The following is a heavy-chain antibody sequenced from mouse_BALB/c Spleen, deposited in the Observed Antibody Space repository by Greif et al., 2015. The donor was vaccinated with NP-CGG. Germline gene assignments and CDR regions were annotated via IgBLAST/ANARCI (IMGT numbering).Heavy chain of an antibody. CDR3: ANAYVLSLGVAY. Sequence: VHVKQSGAELVKTKKTVKLSCTASGFNIKDTYMHWVKQRPEQGLEWIGRIDPANINPKYDPKFQGKATITPDTSSNTAYLQLSSLTSEDTAVYFCANAYVLSLGVAYWGQGTLVTVSA. D-gene: IGHD1-1*01. J-gene: IGHJ3*01. CDR1: GFNIKDTY. CDR2: IDPANINP. V-gene: IGHV14-3*02.